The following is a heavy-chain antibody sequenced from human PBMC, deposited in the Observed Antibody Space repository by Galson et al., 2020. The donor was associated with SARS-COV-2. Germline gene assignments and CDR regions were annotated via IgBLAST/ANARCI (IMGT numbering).Heavy chain of an antibody. CDR1: GYTFTDFW. Sequence: ASVKVSCKASGYTFTDFWMHWVRQAPGQGLEWMGWINTNRGGTMYAQKFQGRVTMTRDTSITTAYMELSRLRSDDTAVYYCAIHKYPLTTVTWGQGTLVTVSS. V-gene: IGHV1-2*02. D-gene: IGHD4-17*01. CDR3: AIHKYPLTTVT. J-gene: IGHJ4*02. CDR2: INTNRGGT.